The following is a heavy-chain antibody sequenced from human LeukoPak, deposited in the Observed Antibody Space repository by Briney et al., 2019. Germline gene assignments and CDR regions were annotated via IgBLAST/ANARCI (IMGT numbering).Heavy chain of an antibody. CDR3: ARPYDSSGYYRSSWFDP. CDR2: IYYSGST. Sequence: SETLSLTCTVSGGSISSSSYYWGWIRQPPGKGLEWIGSIYYSGSTYYNPSLKSRVTISVDTSKNQFSLKLSSVTAADTAVYYCARPYDSSGYYRSSWFDPWGQGTLVTVSS. V-gene: IGHV4-39*01. J-gene: IGHJ5*02. D-gene: IGHD3-22*01. CDR1: GGSISSSSYY.